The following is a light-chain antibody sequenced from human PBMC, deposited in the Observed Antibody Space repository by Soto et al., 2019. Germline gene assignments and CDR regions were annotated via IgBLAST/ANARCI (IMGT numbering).Light chain of an antibody. CDR1: QTISNY. Sequence: DIQMTQSPASLAASLGDRITISCRASQTISNYLNWYHQKPGKAPKLLIYASSTLQSGVPSTFSGSGSGTAFTLSISSLQPEDFGPYYCQENYNIPFTFGRGTKVDVK. V-gene: IGKV1-39*01. CDR3: QENYNIPFT. J-gene: IGKJ3*01. CDR2: ASS.